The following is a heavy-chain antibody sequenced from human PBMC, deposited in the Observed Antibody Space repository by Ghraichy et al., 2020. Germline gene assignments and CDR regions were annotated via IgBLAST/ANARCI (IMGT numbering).Heavy chain of an antibody. D-gene: IGHD2-2*02. CDR3: ALILGYCSSTSCYRGRYFDY. Sequence: PTLVKPTQTLTLTCTFSGFSLSTSGVGVGWIRQPPGKALEWLALIYWDDDKRYSPSLKSRLTITKDTSKNQVVLTMTNMDPVDTATYYCALILGYCSSTSCYRGRYFDYWGQGTLVTVSS. CDR1: GFSLSTSGVG. V-gene: IGHV2-5*02. J-gene: IGHJ4*02. CDR2: IYWDDDK.